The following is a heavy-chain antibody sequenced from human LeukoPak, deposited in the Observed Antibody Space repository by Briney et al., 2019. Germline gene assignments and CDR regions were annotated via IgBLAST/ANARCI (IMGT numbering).Heavy chain of an antibody. D-gene: IGHD4-23*01. V-gene: IGHV3-53*01. Sequence: GGSLRLSCAASGFTVSSNYMSWVRQASGKGLEWVSVIYSGGSTYYADSVKGRFTISRDNSKNTLYLQMNSLRAEDTAVYYCARVGIDYSGNIIKYYFDYWGQGTLVTVSS. J-gene: IGHJ4*02. CDR3: ARVGIDYSGNIIKYYFDY. CDR1: GFTVSSNY. CDR2: IYSGGST.